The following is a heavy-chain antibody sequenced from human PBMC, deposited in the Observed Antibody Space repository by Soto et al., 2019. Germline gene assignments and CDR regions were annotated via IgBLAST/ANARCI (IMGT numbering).Heavy chain of an antibody. J-gene: IGHJ5*01. Sequence: ASVKVSCKASGYTFTSYDINWVRQATGQGLEWMGWMNPNSGNTGYAQKFQGRVTMTRDTSISTAYMEVSSLRSEDTAVYYCAIYSAAGNVYWFDSWGQGTLVTVSS. V-gene: IGHV1-8*01. CDR3: AIYSAAGNVYWFDS. CDR2: MNPNSGNT. D-gene: IGHD6-13*01. CDR1: GYTFTSYD.